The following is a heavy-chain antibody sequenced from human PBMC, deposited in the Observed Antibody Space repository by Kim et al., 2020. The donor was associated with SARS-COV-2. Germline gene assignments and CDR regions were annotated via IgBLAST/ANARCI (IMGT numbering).Heavy chain of an antibody. J-gene: IGHJ4*02. V-gene: IGHV3-7*01. CDR3: ASRPPSEEFFGVFGY. CDR2: IKKDGSEK. CDR1: GFTFTDYW. Sequence: GGSLRLSCAASGFTFTDYWMTWVRQVPGKGLEWVANIKKDGSEKYYVDSVKGRFTISRDNAKNSLYLHMNSLRIEDTALYYCASRPPSEEFFGVFGYWGPGTLVTVSS. D-gene: IGHD3-3*01.